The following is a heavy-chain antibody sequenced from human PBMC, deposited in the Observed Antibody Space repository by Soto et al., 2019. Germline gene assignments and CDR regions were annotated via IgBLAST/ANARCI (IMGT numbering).Heavy chain of an antibody. D-gene: IGHD6-19*01. CDR2: ISAYNGNT. CDR3: ARDFQGQWLVNDAFDI. J-gene: IGHJ3*02. CDR1: GYTFTSYG. V-gene: IGHV1-18*01. Sequence: GASVKVSCKASGYTFTSYGISWVRQAPGQGLEWMGWISAYNGNTNYAQKLQGRVTMTTDTSTSTAYKELRSLRSDDTAVYYCARDFQGQWLVNDAFDIWGQGTMVTVSS.